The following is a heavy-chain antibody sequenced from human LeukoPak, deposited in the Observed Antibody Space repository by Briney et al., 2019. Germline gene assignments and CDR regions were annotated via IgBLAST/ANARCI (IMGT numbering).Heavy chain of an antibody. Sequence: ASVKVSCKASGGTFSNYAISWVRQAPGQGLEWMGGILPIFGTTNYAQKFQGRVTMTRDTSTNTVYMELSSLRSEDTAVYYCARGPSITMVRGGQWYYYMDVWGKGTTVTISS. CDR3: ARGPSITMVRGGQWYYYMDV. D-gene: IGHD3-10*01. J-gene: IGHJ6*03. CDR1: GGTFSNYA. V-gene: IGHV1-69*05. CDR2: ILPIFGTT.